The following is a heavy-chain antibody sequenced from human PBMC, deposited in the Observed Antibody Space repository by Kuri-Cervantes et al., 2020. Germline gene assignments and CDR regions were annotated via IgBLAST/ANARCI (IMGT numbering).Heavy chain of an antibody. V-gene: IGHV1-45*02. CDR2: ITPFNGNT. Sequence: SVKVSCKASGYTFTYRYLHWVRQAPGQALEWMGWITPFNGNTNYAQKFQDRVTITRDRSMSTAYMELSSLRSEDTAVYHCARSYDSSGYYFYYYYYMDVWGKGTTVTVSS. CDR3: ARSYDSSGYYFYYYYYMDV. D-gene: IGHD3-22*01. CDR1: GYTFTYRY. J-gene: IGHJ6*03.